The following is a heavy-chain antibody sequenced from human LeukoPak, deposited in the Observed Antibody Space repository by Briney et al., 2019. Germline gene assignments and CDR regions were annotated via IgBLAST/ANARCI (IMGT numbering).Heavy chain of an antibody. CDR1: GGFIGSFY. V-gene: IGHV4-59*08. J-gene: IGHJ4*02. Sequence: PSETLSLTCTVSGGFIGSFYWSWIRQPPGKGLEWIGYIDYSGSTNYNASLKSRVTISVDTSRNQFSLRLSSVTAADTAVYYCARRGGTVAGTGSFDYWGQGTQVTVSS. CDR2: IDYSGST. CDR3: ARRGGTVAGTGSFDY. D-gene: IGHD6-19*01.